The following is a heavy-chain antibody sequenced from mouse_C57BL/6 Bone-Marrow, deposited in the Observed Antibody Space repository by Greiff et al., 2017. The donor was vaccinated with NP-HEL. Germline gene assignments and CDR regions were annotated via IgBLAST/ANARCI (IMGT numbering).Heavy chain of an antibody. CDR1: GYTFTGYW. V-gene: IGHV1-72*01. J-gene: IGHJ2*01. CDR2: INPNSGGT. D-gene: IGHD3-2*02. Sequence: QVQLQQPGADLVKPGASVKLSCTASGYTFTGYWMHWVKQRPGRGLEWIGRINPNSGGTKYNEKFKGKATLTVDKPTSTAYMQLSSLKSEDSAVYYCAREDSSGDYFDYWGQGTTLTVSS. CDR3: AREDSSGDYFDY.